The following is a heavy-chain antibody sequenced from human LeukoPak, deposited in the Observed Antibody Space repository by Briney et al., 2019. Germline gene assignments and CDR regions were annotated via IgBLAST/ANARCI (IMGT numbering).Heavy chain of an antibody. J-gene: IGHJ3*02. V-gene: IGHV3-48*01. CDR1: GFTFSSYG. D-gene: IGHD2-2*02. Sequence: GRSLRLSCAASGFTFSSYGMHWVRQAPGKGLEWIAYISRDSGIKYYADSVRGRFTISRDNAKSSLYLQMHSLRAEDTAVYYCVRAVPAAILGAFDIWGQGTMVTVSS. CDR3: VRAVPAAILGAFDI. CDR2: ISRDSGIK.